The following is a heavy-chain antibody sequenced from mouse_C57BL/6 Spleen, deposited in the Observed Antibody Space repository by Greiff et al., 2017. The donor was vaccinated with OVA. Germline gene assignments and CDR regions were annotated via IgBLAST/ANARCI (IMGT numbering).Heavy chain of an antibody. D-gene: IGHD2-10*01. CDR1: GFTFSSYA. CDR3: TSLPDCDTWYFDV. CDR2: ISSGGDYI. Sequence: EVKLMESGEGLVKPGGSLKLSCAASGFTFSSYAMYWVRQTPEKRLEWVAYISSGGDYIYYADTVKGRFTISRDNARNTLYLQMSSLKSEDTAMYYCTSLPDCDTWYFDVWGTGTTVTVSS. V-gene: IGHV5-9-1*02. J-gene: IGHJ1*03.